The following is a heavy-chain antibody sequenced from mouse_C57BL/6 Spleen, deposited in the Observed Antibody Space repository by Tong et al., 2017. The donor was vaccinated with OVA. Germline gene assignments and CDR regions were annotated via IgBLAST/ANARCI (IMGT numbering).Heavy chain of an antibody. V-gene: IGHV5-6-5*01. D-gene: IGHD2-14*01. J-gene: IGHJ2*01. CDR1: GFTFSSYA. Sequence: EVQLQESGGDLVKPGGSLKLSCAASGFTFSSYAMSWVRQTPEKRLEWVASISSGGSTYYPDSVKGRFTISRDNPKNTLFLQMTSLRSEDTAMYYCARPYYRYDVGYWGQGTTLTVSS. CDR2: ISSGGST. CDR3: ARPYYRYDVGY.